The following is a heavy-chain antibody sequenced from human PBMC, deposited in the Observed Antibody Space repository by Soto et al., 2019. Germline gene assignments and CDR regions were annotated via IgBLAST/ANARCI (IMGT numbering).Heavy chain of an antibody. J-gene: IGHJ4*02. CDR3: GRDPGVVTRGRYPH. Sequence: QVQLQESGPGLVKPSQTLSLTCTVSGGSISSGGYYWSWIRQHPGKGLEWIGYIYYSGSTYYNPSLRRRITIAVGKSQNQFCRKLSSVAAADTAGYYWGRDPGVVTRGRYPHWGQGTLVTVSS. CDR2: IYYSGST. V-gene: IGHV4-31*03. D-gene: IGHD2-21*02. CDR1: GGSISSGGYY.